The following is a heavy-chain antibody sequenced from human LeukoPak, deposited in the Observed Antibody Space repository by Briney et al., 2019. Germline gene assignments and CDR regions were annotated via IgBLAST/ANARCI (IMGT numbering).Heavy chain of an antibody. CDR3: ARTLVWDGLPNFDY. CDR2: IYYSGST. D-gene: IGHD1-26*01. CDR1: GGSISSYY. Sequence: PSETLSLTCTVSGGSISSYYWSWIRQPPGKGLEWIGYIYYSGSTNYNPSLKSRVTISVDTSKNQFSLKLSSVTAADTAVYYCARTLVWDGLPNFDYWGQGTLVTVSS. J-gene: IGHJ4*02. V-gene: IGHV4-59*08.